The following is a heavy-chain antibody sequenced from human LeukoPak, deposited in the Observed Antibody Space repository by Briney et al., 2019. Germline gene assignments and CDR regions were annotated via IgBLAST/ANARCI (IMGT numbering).Heavy chain of an antibody. CDR2: IYYSGST. CDR3: ARVQAKGIAAAVYGTRWYFDY. CDR1: GGSISSSSYY. D-gene: IGHD6-13*01. Sequence: PSETLSLTCTVSGGSISSSSYYWGWIRQPPGKGLEWIGSIYYSGSTYYNPSLKSRVTISVDTSKNQFSLKLSSVTAADTAVYYCARVQAKGIAAAVYGTRWYFDYWGQGTLVTVSS. V-gene: IGHV4-39*07. J-gene: IGHJ4*02.